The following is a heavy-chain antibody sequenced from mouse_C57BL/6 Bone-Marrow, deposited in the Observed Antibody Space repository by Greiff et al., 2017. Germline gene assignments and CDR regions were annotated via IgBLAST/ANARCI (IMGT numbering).Heavy chain of an antibody. J-gene: IGHJ4*01. Sequence: LMGSGLGLLAPSKSLSITCPFPGFSLPGYVVAGVGQPPGKGMGWLGVIWGGGRTNYNSALMSRLSISKDNSKSQVFLKMNSLQTDDTAMYYCAKHSYYSNWNYAMDYWGQGTSVTVSS. CDR1: GFSLPGYV. CDR3: AKHSYYSNWNYAMDY. D-gene: IGHD2-5*01. V-gene: IGHV2-9*01. CDR2: IWGGGRT.